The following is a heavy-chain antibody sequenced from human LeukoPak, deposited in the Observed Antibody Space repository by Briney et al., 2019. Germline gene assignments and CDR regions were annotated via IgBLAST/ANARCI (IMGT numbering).Heavy chain of an antibody. CDR2: INWNGGST. Sequence: GGSLRLSCAGSGFTFDDHGMSWGRRAPGKGLEWVSGINWNGGSTGYADSVKGRFTISRDNAKNSLYLQMNSLRAEDTALYYCARATHYYESSGYDYWGQGTLVTVSS. D-gene: IGHD3-22*01. J-gene: IGHJ4*02. CDR3: ARATHYYESSGYDY. CDR1: GFTFDDHG. V-gene: IGHV3-20*04.